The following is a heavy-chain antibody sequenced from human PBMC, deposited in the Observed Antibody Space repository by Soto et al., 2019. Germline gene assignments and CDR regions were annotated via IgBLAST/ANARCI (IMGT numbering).Heavy chain of an antibody. V-gene: IGHV4-59*05. Sequence: PSETLSLTCTASGGSISSYYWSWTRQPPRKEQEKIGSIYYSGSTYYNQSLKSRVTISVDTSKNQFSLKLSSVTAADTAVYYCARRATTVILWGQGTLVTVSS. CDR2: IYYSGST. D-gene: IGHD4-17*01. CDR3: ARRATTVIL. J-gene: IGHJ4*02. CDR1: GGSISSYY.